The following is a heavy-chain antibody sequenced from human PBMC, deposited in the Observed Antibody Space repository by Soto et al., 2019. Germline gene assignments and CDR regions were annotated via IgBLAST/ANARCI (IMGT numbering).Heavy chain of an antibody. CDR3: ARGRAATSLYYYYYYMDV. V-gene: IGHV4-34*01. D-gene: IGHD5-12*01. J-gene: IGHJ6*03. CDR1: GGSFSGYY. Sequence: SETLSLTCAVYGGSFSGYYWSWIRQPPGKGLEWIGEINHSGSTNYNPSLKSRVTISVDTSKNQFSLKLSSVTAADTAVYYCARGRAATSLYYYYYYMDVWGKGTTVTVSS. CDR2: INHSGST.